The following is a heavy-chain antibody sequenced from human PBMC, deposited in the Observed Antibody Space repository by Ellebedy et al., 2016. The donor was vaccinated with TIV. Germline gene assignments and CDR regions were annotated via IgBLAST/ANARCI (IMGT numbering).Heavy chain of an antibody. CDR3: TTWDHSGYDNVDY. CDR1: GFTFSSYG. V-gene: IGHV3-33*03. CDR2: IWYDGSYK. D-gene: IGHD5-12*01. Sequence: GGSLRLXXAASGFTFSSYGMHWVRQAPGKGLDWVAVIWYDGSYKYYADSVKGRFTVSRDNSKNTLYLQMNSLKTEDTAVYYCTTWDHSGYDNVDYWGQGTLVTVSS. J-gene: IGHJ4*02.